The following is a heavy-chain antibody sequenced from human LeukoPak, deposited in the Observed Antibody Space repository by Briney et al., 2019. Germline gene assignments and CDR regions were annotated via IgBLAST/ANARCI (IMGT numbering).Heavy chain of an antibody. V-gene: IGHV3-11*01. CDR2: VSSSGSTI. J-gene: IGHJ4*02. CDR1: GFTFSNAW. CDR3: ARDYQDSSGYYYFDY. D-gene: IGHD3-22*01. Sequence: PGGSLRLSCAASGFTFSNAWMSWIRQAPGKGLEWVSYVSSSGSTIYYADSVKGRFTISRDNAKNSLYLQMNSLRAEDTAVYYCARDYQDSSGYYYFDYWGQGTLVTVSS.